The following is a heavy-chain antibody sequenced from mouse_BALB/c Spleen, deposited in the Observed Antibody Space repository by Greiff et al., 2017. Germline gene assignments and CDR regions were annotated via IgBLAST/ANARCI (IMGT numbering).Heavy chain of an antibody. Sequence: VQLQQSGPELVKPGASVKISCKASGYSFTGYFMNWVKLSHGKSLEWIGRINPYNGDTFYNQKFKGKATLTVDKSSSTAHMELLSLTSEDSAVYYCGRAHYDEGSFAYWGQGTLVTVSA. CDR2: INPYNGDT. CDR3: GRAHYDEGSFAY. J-gene: IGHJ3*01. V-gene: IGHV1-37*01. D-gene: IGHD2-4*01. CDR1: GYSFTGYF.